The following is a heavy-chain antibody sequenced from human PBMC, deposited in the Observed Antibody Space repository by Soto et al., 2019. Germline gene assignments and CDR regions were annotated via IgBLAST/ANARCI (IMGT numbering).Heavy chain of an antibody. D-gene: IGHD3-3*01. J-gene: IGHJ6*02. CDR3: ARDLRFLEWLPHYYYYYGMDV. CDR2: ISAYNGNT. V-gene: IGHV1-18*04. Sequence: ASVKVACKASGYHFTNYGISWVRQAPGQGLEWMGWISAYNGNTNYSQKLQGRVTMTTDTSTSTAYMELRSLRSDDTAVYYCARDLRFLEWLPHYYYYYGMDVWGQGTTVTVSS. CDR1: GYHFTNYG.